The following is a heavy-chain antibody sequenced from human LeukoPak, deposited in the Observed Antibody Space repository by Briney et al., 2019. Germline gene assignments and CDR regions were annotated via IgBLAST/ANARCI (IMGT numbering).Heavy chain of an antibody. V-gene: IGHV4-34*01. J-gene: IGHJ3*02. Sequence: PSETLSLTCAVYGGSFSAYYWSWIRQPPGKGLEWIGEINHSGSTNYNPSLKSRVTMSVDTSKSQFSLKLSSVTAADTAMYYCARGGTGSYPLDVFDIWGQGTMVTVSS. CDR2: INHSGST. CDR3: ARGGTGSYPLDVFDI. D-gene: IGHD1-26*01. CDR1: GGSFSAYY.